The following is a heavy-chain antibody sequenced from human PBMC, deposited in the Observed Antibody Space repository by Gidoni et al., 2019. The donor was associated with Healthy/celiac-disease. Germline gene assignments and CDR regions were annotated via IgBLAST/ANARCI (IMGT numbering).Heavy chain of an antibody. D-gene: IGHD3-3*01. V-gene: IGHV3-21*01. CDR2: ISSSSSYI. Sequence: EVQLVESGGGLVKPGGSLRLSCAASGFTFSSYRMNWVRQAPGKGLEWVSSISSSSSYIYYADSVKGRFTISRDNAKNSLYLQMNSLRAEDTAVYYCARDRLRFLEWLPDYYGMDVWGQGTTVTVSS. CDR1: GFTFSSYR. J-gene: IGHJ6*02. CDR3: ARDRLRFLEWLPDYYGMDV.